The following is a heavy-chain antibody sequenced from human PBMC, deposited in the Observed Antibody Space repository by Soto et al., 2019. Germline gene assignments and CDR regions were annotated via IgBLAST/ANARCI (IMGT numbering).Heavy chain of an antibody. CDR2: ISAYNGNT. V-gene: IGHV1-18*01. J-gene: IGHJ4*02. CDR1: GYTFTSYG. Sequence: ASVKVSCKASGYTFTSYGISWVRQAPGQGLEWMGWISAYNGNTNYAQKLQGRVTMTTDTSTSTVYMELSSLRSEDTAVYYCASLGDYYDSSGYYHRAPFDYWGQGTLVTVSS. CDR3: ASLGDYYDSSGYYHRAPFDY. D-gene: IGHD3-22*01.